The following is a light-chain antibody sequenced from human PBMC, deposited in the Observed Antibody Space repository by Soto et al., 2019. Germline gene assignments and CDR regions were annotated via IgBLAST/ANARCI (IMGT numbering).Light chain of an antibody. CDR3: SSYTSTFYV. Sequence: QSALSQPAGVSGSPGQSITISCTGTSREVGGYNYVSWDQKHPGKAPKRRIYEVPTPPSVPPTRFSCSKSGNTPSLTLSSLQAEDEVDYHCSSYTSTFYVFGTGTTRTVL. V-gene: IGLV2-14*01. J-gene: IGLJ1*01. CDR1: SREVGGYNY. CDR2: EVP.